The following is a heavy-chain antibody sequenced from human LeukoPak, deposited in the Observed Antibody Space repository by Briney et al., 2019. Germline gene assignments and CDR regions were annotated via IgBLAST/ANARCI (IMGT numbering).Heavy chain of an antibody. Sequence: PSETLSLTCAVYGGSFSGYYWSWIRQPPGKGLEWIGENNHSGSTNYNPSLKSRVTISVDTSKNQFSLKLSSVTAADTAVYYCASTGYSSSWRPFDYWGQGTLVTVSS. CDR1: GGSFSGYY. CDR2: NNHSGST. D-gene: IGHD6-13*01. J-gene: IGHJ4*02. CDR3: ASTGYSSSWRPFDY. V-gene: IGHV4-34*01.